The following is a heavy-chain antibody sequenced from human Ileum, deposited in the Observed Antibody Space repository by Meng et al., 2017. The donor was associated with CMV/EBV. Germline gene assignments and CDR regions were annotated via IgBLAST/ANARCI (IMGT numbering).Heavy chain of an antibody. CDR2: ISGSGGST. V-gene: IGHV3-23*01. CDR3: AKDPDSEDIVVVPAAIGYGMDV. CDR1: GFTFSSYA. D-gene: IGHD2-2*01. Sequence: GESLKISCAASGFTFSSYAMSWVRQAPGKGLEWVSAISGSGGSTYYADSVKGRFTISRDNSKNTLYLQMTSLRAEDTAVYYCAKDPDSEDIVVVPAAIGYGMDVWGQGTTVTVSS. J-gene: IGHJ6*02.